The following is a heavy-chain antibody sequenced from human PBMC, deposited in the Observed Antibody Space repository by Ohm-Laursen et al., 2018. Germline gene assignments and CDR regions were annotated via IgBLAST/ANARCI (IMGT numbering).Heavy chain of an antibody. CDR2: FVVGSGNT. CDR1: GFTFTSSA. V-gene: IGHV1-58*01. D-gene: IGHD3-3*01. J-gene: IGHJ4*02. Sequence: SSVKVSCKASGFTFTSSAVQWVRQARGQRLEWIGWFVVGSGNTNYAQKFQERVTITRDMSTSTAYMELSSLRSEDTAVYYCAADPGYDFWSGYQFDYWGQGTLVTVSS. CDR3: AADPGYDFWSGYQFDY.